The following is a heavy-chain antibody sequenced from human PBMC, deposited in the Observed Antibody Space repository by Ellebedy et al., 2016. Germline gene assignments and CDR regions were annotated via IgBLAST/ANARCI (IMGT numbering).Heavy chain of an antibody. D-gene: IGHD5/OR15-5a*01. J-gene: IGHJ3*02. CDR3: AKQSLARRPSVPDI. Sequence: GGSLRLSCSTSGFTFYNYWMSWFRQPPGGGLEWVANIKDDSSETYYVASVRGRFTISRDNARRSLYLQMNSLRAADTAIYYCAKQSLARRPSVPDIWGPGTGVTVFS. V-gene: IGHV3-7*03. CDR1: GFTFYNYW. CDR2: IKDDSSET.